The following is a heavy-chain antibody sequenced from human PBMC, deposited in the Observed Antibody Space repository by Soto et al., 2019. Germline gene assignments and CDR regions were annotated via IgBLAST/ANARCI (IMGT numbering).Heavy chain of an antibody. Sequence: GGSLRLSCAASGFTFSSYWMSWVRQAPGKGLEWVANIKQDGSEKYYVDSMKGRFTISRDNAKNSLYLQMNSLRAEDTAVYYCARDRERYFDWPSAFDIWGQGTMVTVSS. CDR3: ARDRERYFDWPSAFDI. J-gene: IGHJ3*02. D-gene: IGHD3-9*01. V-gene: IGHV3-7*04. CDR2: IKQDGSEK. CDR1: GFTFSSYW.